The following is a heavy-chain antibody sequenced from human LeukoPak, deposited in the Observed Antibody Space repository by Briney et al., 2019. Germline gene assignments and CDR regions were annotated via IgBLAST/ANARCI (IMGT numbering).Heavy chain of an antibody. V-gene: IGHV3-66*01. CDR3: AREGDYGDYG. J-gene: IGHJ4*02. Sequence: ETLSLTCAVYGGSFSGYYWSWVRQAPGKGLEWVSVIYSGGSTYYADSVKGRFTISRDNSKNTLYLQMNSLRAEDTAVYYCAREGDYGDYGGGQGTLVTVSS. CDR2: IYSGGST. CDR1: GGSFSGYY. D-gene: IGHD4-17*01.